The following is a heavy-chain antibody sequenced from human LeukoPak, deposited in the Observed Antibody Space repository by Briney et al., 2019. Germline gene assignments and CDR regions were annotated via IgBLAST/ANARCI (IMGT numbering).Heavy chain of an antibody. CDR3: AKDYCSSSRCYFDY. CDR1: GFTFSSYA. J-gene: IGHJ4*02. CDR2: ISGSGDST. Sequence: PGGSLRLSCAASGFTFSSYAMNWVRQAPGKGLEWVSGISGSGDSTYYADSVKGRFTISRDNSKNTLYLQMNSLRAEDAAVYYCAKDYCSSSRCYFDYWGQGTLVTASS. D-gene: IGHD2-2*01. V-gene: IGHV3-23*01.